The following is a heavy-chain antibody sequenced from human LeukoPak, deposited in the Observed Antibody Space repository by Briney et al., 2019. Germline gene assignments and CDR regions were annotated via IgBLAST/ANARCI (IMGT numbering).Heavy chain of an antibody. CDR3: AKGPNFGSWRAVDY. Sequence: GGSLRLSCAASDSSFRNHDMSWVRATSETGLEWVSSIAADGASWYADSVRGRFTISRDKSQNILYLQMNSLRADDTAIYYCAKGPNFGSWRAVDYWGQGSLVTVSS. CDR1: DSSFRNHD. D-gene: IGHD3-10*01. J-gene: IGHJ4*02. V-gene: IGHV3-23*01. CDR2: IAADGAS.